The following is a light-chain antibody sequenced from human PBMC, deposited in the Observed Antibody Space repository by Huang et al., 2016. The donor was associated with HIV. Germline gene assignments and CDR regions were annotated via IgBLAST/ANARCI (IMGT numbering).Light chain of an antibody. CDR3: QQYNDWPLT. V-gene: IGKV3-15*01. CDR1: QSLTSA. J-gene: IGKJ4*01. CDR2: GAS. Sequence: EIVLMQSPATLSVSPGESATLSCRASQSLTSALAWYRQRPGQAPRLLIYGASTRATGIPARFSGSGFVTEFTLTISRVESEDFALYYCQQYNDWPLTFGGGTKVEIK.